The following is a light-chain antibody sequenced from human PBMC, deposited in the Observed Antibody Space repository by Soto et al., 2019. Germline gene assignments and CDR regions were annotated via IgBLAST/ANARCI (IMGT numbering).Light chain of an antibody. J-gene: IGKJ5*01. CDR1: QSISSSY. V-gene: IGKV3-20*01. Sequence: EIVLTQSPGTLSLSPGKRATLSCRASQSISSSYLAWYQQRPGQAPRLLIYGASSRAAGIPDRFSGSGSGTDFTLTISRLEPEDSAVYYCQQYGGSPSITFGQGTRLEI. CDR3: QQYGGSPSIT. CDR2: GAS.